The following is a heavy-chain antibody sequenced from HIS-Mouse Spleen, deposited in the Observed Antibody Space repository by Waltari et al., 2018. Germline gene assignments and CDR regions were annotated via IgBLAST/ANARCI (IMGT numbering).Heavy chain of an antibody. J-gene: IGHJ4*02. V-gene: IGHV3-13*01. D-gene: IGHD4-4*01. CDR3: ARGYSNYVPYFDY. Sequence: EVQLVESGGGLVQPGGSLRLSCAASGFPFSSYDLHCVRQATGKGLEWVSAIGTAGDTYYPGSVKGRFTISRENAKNSLYLQMNSLRAGDTAVYYCARGYSNYVPYFDYWGQGTLVTVSS. CDR2: IGTAGDT. CDR1: GFPFSSYD.